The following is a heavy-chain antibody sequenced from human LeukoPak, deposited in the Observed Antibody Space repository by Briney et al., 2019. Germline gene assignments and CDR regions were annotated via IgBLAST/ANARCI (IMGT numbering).Heavy chain of an antibody. CDR3: ARADTMVRGAYYFDY. Sequence: PGGSLRLSCAASGFTFSDYYMSWIRQAPGKGLKWVSYISSSGSTIYYADSVKGRFTISRDNAKNSLYLQMNSLRAEDTAVYYCARADTMVRGAYYFDYWGQGTLVTVSS. CDR1: GFTFSDYY. CDR2: ISSSGSTI. V-gene: IGHV3-11*01. J-gene: IGHJ4*02. D-gene: IGHD3-10*01.